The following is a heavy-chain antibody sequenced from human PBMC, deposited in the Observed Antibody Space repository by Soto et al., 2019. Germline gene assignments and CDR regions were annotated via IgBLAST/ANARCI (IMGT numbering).Heavy chain of an antibody. CDR2: ISGSGGST. J-gene: IGHJ5*02. CDR3: ANVEGFLEWLHNWFDP. Sequence: AGGSLRLSCAASGFTFSSYAMSWVRQAPWKGLEWVSAISGSGGSTYYADSVKGRFTISRDNSKNTLYLQMNSLRAEDTAVYYCANVEGFLEWLHNWFDPWGQGTLVTVSS. CDR1: GFTFSSYA. V-gene: IGHV3-23*01. D-gene: IGHD3-3*01.